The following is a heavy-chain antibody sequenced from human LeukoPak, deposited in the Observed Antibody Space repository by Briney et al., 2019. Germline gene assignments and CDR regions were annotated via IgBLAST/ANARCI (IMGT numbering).Heavy chain of an antibody. CDR2: IKQDGSEK. Sequence: GGALRISCAASGFTFSSYLVRWVRQGPGKGLELVANIKQDGSEKYYVDSVKGRFTISRDNAKNSLYLQMNSLRAEDTAVYYCARVSVECSSTSCHTYYFDYWGQGTLVTVSS. CDR3: ARVSVECSSTSCHTYYFDY. J-gene: IGHJ4*02. CDR1: GFTFSSYL. V-gene: IGHV3-7*01. D-gene: IGHD2-2*02.